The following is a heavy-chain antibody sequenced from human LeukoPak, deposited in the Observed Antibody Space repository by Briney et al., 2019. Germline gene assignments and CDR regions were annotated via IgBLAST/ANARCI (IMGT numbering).Heavy chain of an antibody. CDR3: ARVLLVLRYFDWMIEGAFDY. Sequence: ASVKVSCKASGYTFTGYYMHWVRQAPGQGLEWMGWINPNSGGTNYAQKFQGRVTMTRDTSISTAYMELSRLRSDDTAVYYCARVLLVLRYFDWMIEGAFDYWGQGTLVTVSS. CDR2: INPNSGGT. D-gene: IGHD3-9*01. J-gene: IGHJ4*02. V-gene: IGHV1-2*02. CDR1: GYTFTGYY.